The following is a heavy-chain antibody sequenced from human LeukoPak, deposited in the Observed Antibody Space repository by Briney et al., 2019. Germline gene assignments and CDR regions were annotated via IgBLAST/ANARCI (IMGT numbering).Heavy chain of an antibody. V-gene: IGHV1-18*01. J-gene: IGHJ6*02. CDR3: ARGIRQLNPRPTRHNYYYGMDV. CDR1: GYTFTNSG. CDR2: ISAYNGNT. Sequence: ASVKVSCKASGYTFTNSGISWVRQAPGQGLEWMGWISAYNGNTNYAQKLQGRVTITTDTSTSTAYMELRSLRSDDTAVYYCARGIRQLNPRPTRHNYYYGMDVWGQGTTVTVSS. D-gene: IGHD6-13*01.